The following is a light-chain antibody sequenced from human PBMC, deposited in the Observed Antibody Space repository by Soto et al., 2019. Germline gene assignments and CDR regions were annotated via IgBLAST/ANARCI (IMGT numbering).Light chain of an antibody. CDR1: QDISNW. Sequence: DIQVTQSPSSVSASLGDRVTITCRASQDISNWLAWYQQKPGKAPRLLIYAASTLQSGVPSRFSGSGSGTDFTLTISNLQPEDFATYYCQQANSFPRTFGQGTKLEIK. V-gene: IGKV1-12*01. CDR2: AAS. CDR3: QQANSFPRT. J-gene: IGKJ2*01.